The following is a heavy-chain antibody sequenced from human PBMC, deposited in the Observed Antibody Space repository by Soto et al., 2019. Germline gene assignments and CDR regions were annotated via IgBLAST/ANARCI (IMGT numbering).Heavy chain of an antibody. D-gene: IGHD6-19*01. CDR1: GFSLSNARMG. V-gene: IGHV2-26*01. J-gene: IGHJ4*02. CDR2: IFSNDEK. CDR3: ARLAVAGTEANFDY. Sequence: SGPTLVNPTETLTLTCTVSGFSLSNARMGVSWIRQPPGKAPEWLAHIFSNDEKSYSTSLKSRLTISKDTFKSQVVLTMTNMDPVDTATYYCARLAVAGTEANFDYWGQGTLVTVSS.